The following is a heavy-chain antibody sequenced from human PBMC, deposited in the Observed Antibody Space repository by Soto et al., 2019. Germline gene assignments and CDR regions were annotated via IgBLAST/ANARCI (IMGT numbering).Heavy chain of an antibody. D-gene: IGHD2-2*01. CDR3: ARTSTSCWAPFDN. V-gene: IGHV3-7*01. CDR1: GFKFSDYW. Sequence: EVQLVESGGGLVQAGESLTLSCAASGFKFSDYWMTWVRQAPGKGLEWLANIKKDGSEQYYVPSVRGRFIISRDNAENSLSLQLNSLRSDDTGVYFCARTSTSCWAPFDNWRQGTRVTVS. J-gene: IGHJ4*02. CDR2: IKKDGSEQ.